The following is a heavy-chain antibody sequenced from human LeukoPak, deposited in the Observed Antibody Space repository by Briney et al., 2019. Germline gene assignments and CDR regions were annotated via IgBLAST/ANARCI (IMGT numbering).Heavy chain of an antibody. J-gene: IGHJ6*03. CDR3: ASQTVTTSHYYYYYMDV. CDR2: ISSSGSTI. V-gene: IGHV3-11*04. CDR1: GFTFSDYY. Sequence: GGSLRLSCAASGFTFSDYYMSWIRQAPGKGLEWVSYISSSGSTIYYADSVKGRFTISRDNAKNSLYLQMNSLRAEDTAVYYCASQTVTTSHYYYYYMDVWGKGTTVTVSS. D-gene: IGHD4-17*01.